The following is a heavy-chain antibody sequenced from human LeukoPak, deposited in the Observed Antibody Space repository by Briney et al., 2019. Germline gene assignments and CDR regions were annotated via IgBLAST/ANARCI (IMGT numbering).Heavy chain of an antibody. CDR1: GFTVSSNY. Sequence: PGGSLRLSCAASGFTVSSNYMSWVRQAPGKGLEWVSVIYSGGSTYYAGSVKGRFTISRDNSKNTLYLQMNSLRAEDTAVYYCATHGRYSYGRLRKYYYYYGMDVWGQGTTVTVSS. CDR3: ATHGRYSYGRLRKYYYYYGMDV. J-gene: IGHJ6*02. D-gene: IGHD5-18*01. V-gene: IGHV3-66*01. CDR2: IYSGGST.